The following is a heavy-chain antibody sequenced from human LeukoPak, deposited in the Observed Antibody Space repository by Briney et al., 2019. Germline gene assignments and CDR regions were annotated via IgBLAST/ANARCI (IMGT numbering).Heavy chain of an antibody. D-gene: IGHD2-15*01. V-gene: IGHV3-64*01. Sequence: KPGGSLRLSCAASGFTFSRHAMHWVRRAPGKGLEYVSAISGNGDKTWYANSVKGRFTISRDNSKNTLYLQMGSLRAEDMAVYHCARASITGGGPHDVYDMWGQGTMVTVSS. CDR1: GFTFSRHA. CDR2: ISGNGDKT. CDR3: ARASITGGGPHDVYDM. J-gene: IGHJ3*02.